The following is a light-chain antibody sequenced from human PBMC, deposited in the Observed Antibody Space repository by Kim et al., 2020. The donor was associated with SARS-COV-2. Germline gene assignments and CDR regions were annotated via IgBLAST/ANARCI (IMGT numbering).Light chain of an antibody. V-gene: IGKV1-39*01. CDR3: QQTYTSPS. Sequence: DIQMTQSPSSLSASVGDRVTITCRASQNIGYSLNWYQQKPGKAPKVLIYAALSLHLGVPSRFSGSGSGTEFTLSISSLQPEDFATYYCQQTYTSPSFGGGTKVDIK. CDR1: QNIGYS. CDR2: AAL. J-gene: IGKJ4*01.